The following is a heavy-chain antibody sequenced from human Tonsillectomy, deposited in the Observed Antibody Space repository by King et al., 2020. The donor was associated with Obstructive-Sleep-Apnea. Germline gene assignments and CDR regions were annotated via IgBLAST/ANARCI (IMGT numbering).Heavy chain of an antibody. D-gene: IGHD3-16*01. CDR2: IIPIFGTA. J-gene: IGHJ6*02. V-gene: IGHV1-69*01. Sequence: VQLVESGAEVKKPGSSVKVSCKASGGTFSSYAISWVRQAPGQGLEWMGGIIPIFGTANYAQKFQGRVTITADESTRTAYMELSSLGSEDTAGYYCARGGTLEYYYYYGMDVWGQGTTVTVSS. CDR3: ARGGTLEYYYYYGMDV. CDR1: GGTFSSYA.